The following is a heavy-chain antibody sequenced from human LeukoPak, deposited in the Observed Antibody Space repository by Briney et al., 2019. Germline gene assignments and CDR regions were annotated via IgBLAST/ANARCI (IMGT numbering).Heavy chain of an antibody. Sequence: GGSLRLSCAASGFTFDEYGMSWVRQAPGKGLEGVSGISLNGGASVYADSVRGRFTISRDNANNSISLQMNSLRVEDTALYYCVRSITMFQYWGQGTLVTVSS. V-gene: IGHV3-20*04. CDR1: GFTFDEYG. D-gene: IGHD3-10*01. CDR3: VRSITMFQY. J-gene: IGHJ1*01. CDR2: ISLNGGAS.